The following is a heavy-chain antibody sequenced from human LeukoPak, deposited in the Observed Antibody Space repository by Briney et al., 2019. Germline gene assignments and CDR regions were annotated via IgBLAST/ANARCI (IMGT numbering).Heavy chain of an antibody. CDR2: IYTSGST. Sequence: SETLSPTCTVPGGSISSYYWSWIRQPAGKGLGWIGRIYTSGSTNYNPSLKSRVTISVDKSKNQFSLKLSSVTAADTAVYYCARDWHYGPFDYWGQGTLVTVSS. CDR1: GGSISSYY. V-gene: IGHV4-4*07. J-gene: IGHJ4*02. CDR3: ARDWHYGPFDY. D-gene: IGHD4-17*01.